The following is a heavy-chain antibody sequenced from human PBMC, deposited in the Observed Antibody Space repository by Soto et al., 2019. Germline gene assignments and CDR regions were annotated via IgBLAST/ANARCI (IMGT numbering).Heavy chain of an antibody. CDR3: ARAGVVVVAAVYYYYCGRAV. V-gene: IGHV3-48*02. Sequence: GGSLRLSCAASGFTFSSYSMNWVRQAPGKGLEWVSYISSSSSTIYYADSVKGRFTISRDNAKNSLYLQMNSLRDEDTAVYYCARAGVVVVAAVYYYYCGRAVGGQGTTVPV. CDR1: GFTFSSYS. J-gene: IGHJ6*02. D-gene: IGHD2-15*01. CDR2: ISSSSSTI.